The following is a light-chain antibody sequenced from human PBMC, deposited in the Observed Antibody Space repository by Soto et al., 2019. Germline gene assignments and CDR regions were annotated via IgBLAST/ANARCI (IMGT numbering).Light chain of an antibody. V-gene: IGKV1-27*01. J-gene: IGKJ1*01. Sequence: DIQMTQFPSSLSASVGDRVTITCRASQAISKYVAWYQQKPGKVPKLLIYATSTLQSEVPSRFSASGSGTDFTLTISRLQPEDVANYYCQKHNTAPWTFGQGTKVEIK. CDR3: QKHNTAPWT. CDR1: QAISKY. CDR2: ATS.